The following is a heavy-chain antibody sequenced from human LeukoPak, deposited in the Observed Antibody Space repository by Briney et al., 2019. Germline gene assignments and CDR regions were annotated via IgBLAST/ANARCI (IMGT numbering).Heavy chain of an antibody. CDR1: GFTFSSYG. Sequence: GRSLRLSCAASGFTFSSYGMHWVRQAPGKGLEWVAVISYDGSNKYYADSVKGRFTISRDNSKNTLYLQMNSLRAEDTAVYYCAKDLEVVYDSSGYFGGMDVWGQGTTVTVSS. CDR3: AKDLEVVYDSSGYFGGMDV. D-gene: IGHD3-22*01. CDR2: ISYDGSNK. V-gene: IGHV3-30*18. J-gene: IGHJ6*02.